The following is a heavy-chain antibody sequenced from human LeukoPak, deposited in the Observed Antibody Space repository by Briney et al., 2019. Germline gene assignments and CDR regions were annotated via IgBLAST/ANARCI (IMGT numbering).Heavy chain of an antibody. CDR3: ASTYYDFWSGSPLSFDI. CDR2: MNPNSGNT. Sequence: RASVKVSCKASGYTFTSYDINRVRPAPGQGLEWRGWMNPNSGNTGYTQKFQGRVTMTRNTYISTASMELSSMRSEDTAVYYCASTYYDFWSGSPLSFDIWGQGTMVTVSS. CDR1: GYTFTSYD. V-gene: IGHV1-8*01. D-gene: IGHD3-3*01. J-gene: IGHJ3*02.